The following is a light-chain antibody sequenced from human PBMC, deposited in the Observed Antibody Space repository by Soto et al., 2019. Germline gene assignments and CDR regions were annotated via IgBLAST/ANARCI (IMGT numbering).Light chain of an antibody. Sequence: IQMTQSPSSLSASVGDRVTITCRASQRISSYLNWYQQKPGKAPQLLIYAASSVQSGVPSRFSGSGSGTDFTLTISTLQPEEFATYYCQQSYSTFTFGPGTKVDIK. CDR3: QQSYSTFT. V-gene: IGKV1-39*01. J-gene: IGKJ3*01. CDR2: AAS. CDR1: QRISSY.